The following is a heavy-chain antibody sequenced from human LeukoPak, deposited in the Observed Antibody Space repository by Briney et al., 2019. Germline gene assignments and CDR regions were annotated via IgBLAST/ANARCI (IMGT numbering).Heavy chain of an antibody. Sequence: SETLSLTCTVSGGSISSYYWSWIRQPAGKGLEWIGRIYTSGSTNYNPSLKSRVTMSVDTSKNQFSLKLSSVTAADTAVYYCARDEYYYDSSGYYLFDYWGQGTLVTVSS. D-gene: IGHD3-22*01. CDR1: GGSISSYY. J-gene: IGHJ4*02. CDR2: IYTSGST. V-gene: IGHV4-4*07. CDR3: ARDEYYYDSSGYYLFDY.